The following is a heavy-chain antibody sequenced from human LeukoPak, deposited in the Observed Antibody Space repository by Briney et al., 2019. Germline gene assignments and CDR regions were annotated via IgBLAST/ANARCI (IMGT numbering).Heavy chain of an antibody. D-gene: IGHD3-22*01. J-gene: IGHJ5*02. CDR3: ARPYYYDSRIDP. V-gene: IGHV4-30-4*01. CDR2: TYYSGST. Sequence: SETLSLTCTVSGGSISSGDYYWSWIRQPPGKGLEWIGYTYYSGSTYYNPSLKSRATISVDASKNQFSLKLTSVTAADTAVYYCARPYYYDSRIDPWGQGTLVTVSS. CDR1: GGSISSGDYY.